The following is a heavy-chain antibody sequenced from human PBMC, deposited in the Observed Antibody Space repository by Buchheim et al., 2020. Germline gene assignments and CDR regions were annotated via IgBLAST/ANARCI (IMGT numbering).Heavy chain of an antibody. CDR3: TTEGITMIADAFDI. CDR2: IKSKTDGGTI. V-gene: IGHV3-15*01. D-gene: IGHD3-22*01. CDR1: GFTLSNAW. Sequence: EVQLVESGGGLVKPGGSLRLSCAASGFTLSNAWMSWVRQAPGKGLEWVGRIKSKTDGGTIDYAAPVKGRFTVSRDDSKNTLYLQTKSLKTEDTAVYYCTTEGITMIADAFDIWGQGT. J-gene: IGHJ3*02.